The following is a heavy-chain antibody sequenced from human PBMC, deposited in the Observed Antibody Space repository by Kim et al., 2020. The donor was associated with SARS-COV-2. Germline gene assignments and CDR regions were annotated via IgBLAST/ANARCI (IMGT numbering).Heavy chain of an antibody. Sequence: NYNPSLKSRVTISVDTSKNQFSLKLSSVTAADTAVYYCARRAAGTNAFDIWGQGTMVTVSS. J-gene: IGHJ3*02. D-gene: IGHD6-13*01. CDR3: ARRAAGTNAFDI. V-gene: IGHV4-59*01.